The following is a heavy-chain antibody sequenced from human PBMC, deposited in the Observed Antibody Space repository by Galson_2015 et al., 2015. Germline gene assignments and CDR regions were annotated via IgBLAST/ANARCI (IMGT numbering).Heavy chain of an antibody. J-gene: IGHJ6*02. CDR1: GHTFTSYA. V-gene: IGHV1-3*01. Sequence: SVMVSCKASGHTFTSYAMHWVRQAPGQRLEWMGWINAGNGNTKYSQKFQGRVTITRDTSASTAYMELSSLRSEDTAVYYCARDLPLDYYDSSGYLPGGMDVWGQGTTVTVSS. CDR2: INAGNGNT. CDR3: ARDLPLDYYDSSGYLPGGMDV. D-gene: IGHD3-22*01.